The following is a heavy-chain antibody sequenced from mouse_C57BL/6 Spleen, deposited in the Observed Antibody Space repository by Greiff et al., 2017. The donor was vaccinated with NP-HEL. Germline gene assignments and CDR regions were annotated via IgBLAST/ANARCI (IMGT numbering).Heavy chain of an antibody. CDR2: IDPSSGGT. CDR3: AREGYNLGGFDY. J-gene: IGHJ3*01. CDR1: GYTFTSYW. V-gene: IGHV1-72*01. Sequence: QVQLQQPGAELVKPGASVKLSCKASGYTFTSYWMHWVKQRPGRGLEWIGKIDPSSGGTKYNEKFKSKATLTVDKSSSTAYMQLSSLTSEDSAVYECAREGYNLGGFDYWGQGTPVTVSA. D-gene: IGHD1-3*01.